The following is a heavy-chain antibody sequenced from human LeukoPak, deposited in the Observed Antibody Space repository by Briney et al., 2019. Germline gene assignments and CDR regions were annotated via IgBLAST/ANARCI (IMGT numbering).Heavy chain of an antibody. CDR1: GGSISSGSYY. V-gene: IGHV4-61*02. Sequence: SETLSLTCTVSGGSISSGSYYWSWIRQPAGKGLEWIGRIYTSGSTNYNPSLKSRVTISVDTSKNQFSLKLSSVTAADTAVYYCARDWQQLVPLDYWGQGTLVTVSS. D-gene: IGHD6-13*01. CDR2: IYTSGST. CDR3: ARDWQQLVPLDY. J-gene: IGHJ4*02.